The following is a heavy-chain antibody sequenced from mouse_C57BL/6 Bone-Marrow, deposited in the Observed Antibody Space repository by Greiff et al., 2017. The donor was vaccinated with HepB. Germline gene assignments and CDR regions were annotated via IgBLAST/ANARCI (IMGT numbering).Heavy chain of an antibody. V-gene: IGHV1-64*01. D-gene: IGHD1-1*02. J-gene: IGHJ1*03. CDR2: IHPNSGST. CDR3: ARLMVYWYFDV. Sequence: VQLQQPGAELVKPGASVKLSCKASGYTFTSYWMHWVKQGPGQGLEWIGMIHPNSGSTNYNEKFKSKATLTVDKSSSTAYMQLSSLTSEDSAVYYCARLMVYWYFDVWGTGTTVTVSS. CDR1: GYTFTSYW.